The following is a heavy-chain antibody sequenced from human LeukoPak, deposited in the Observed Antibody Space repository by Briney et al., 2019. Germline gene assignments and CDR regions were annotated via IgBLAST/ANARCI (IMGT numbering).Heavy chain of an antibody. Sequence: PGGSLRLSCTASGFTFGDYAMSWVRQAPGKGLEWVGFIRSKAYGGTTDYAASVKGRFTISRDDSKSIAYLQMNSLKTEDTAVYYCTRDFPSGSYDYWGQGTLVTVSS. CDR2: IRSKAYGGTT. V-gene: IGHV3-49*04. J-gene: IGHJ4*02. CDR1: GFTFGDYA. D-gene: IGHD1-26*01. CDR3: TRDFPSGSYDY.